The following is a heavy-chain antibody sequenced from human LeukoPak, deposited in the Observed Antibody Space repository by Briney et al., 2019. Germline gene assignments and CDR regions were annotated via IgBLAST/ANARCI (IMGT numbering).Heavy chain of an antibody. Sequence: GGSLRLSCAASGFTFSSYSMTWVRQAPGKGLEWVSSISSSSSYIYYADSVKGRFTISRDNAKNSLYPQMNSLRAEDTAVYYCASETTRITMVRGVFDYWGQGTLVTVSS. CDR3: ASETTRITMVRGVFDY. CDR1: GFTFSSYS. J-gene: IGHJ4*02. CDR2: ISSSSSYI. D-gene: IGHD3-10*01. V-gene: IGHV3-21*01.